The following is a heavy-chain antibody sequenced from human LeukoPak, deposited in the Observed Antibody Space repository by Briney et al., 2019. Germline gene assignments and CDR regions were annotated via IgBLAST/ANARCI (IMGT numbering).Heavy chain of an antibody. CDR3: AKDMDTAMVTVSFDY. D-gene: IGHD5-18*01. Sequence: GRSLRLSCAASGFTFVDYAMHWVRRAPGKGLEWVSGISWNSGSIGYADSVKGRFTISRDNAKNSLYLQMNSLRAEDTALYYCAKDMDTAMVTVSFDYWGQGTLVTVSS. CDR1: GFTFVDYA. CDR2: ISWNSGSI. V-gene: IGHV3-9*01. J-gene: IGHJ4*02.